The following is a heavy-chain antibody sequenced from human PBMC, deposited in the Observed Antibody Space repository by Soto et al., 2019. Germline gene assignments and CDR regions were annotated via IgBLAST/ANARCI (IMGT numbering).Heavy chain of an antibody. V-gene: IGHV4-59*01. CDR3: ARDYGGDPSYGLDV. CDR2: IYFSGST. CDR1: GGSISRFY. Sequence: PSETLSLTCSISGGSISRFYWPWIRQPPGKGLEWLGNIYFSGSTNYNPSLKSRVTISIARSQNQFSLKLTSVTAADTAVYYCARDYGGDPSYGLDVWGQGTTVTVS. J-gene: IGHJ6*02. D-gene: IGHD2-21*02.